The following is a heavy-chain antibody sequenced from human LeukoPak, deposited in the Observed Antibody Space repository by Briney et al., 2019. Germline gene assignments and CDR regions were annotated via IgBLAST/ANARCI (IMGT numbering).Heavy chain of an antibody. V-gene: IGHV1-69*13. CDR1: GGTFISYA. CDR3: ALYKGSGSYYPIDY. CDR2: IIPIFGTA. D-gene: IGHD3-10*01. J-gene: IGHJ4*02. Sequence: ASVKVSCKASGGTFISYAISWVRQAPGQGLEWMGGIIPIFGTANYAQKFQGRVTITADESTSTAYMELSSLRSEDTAVYYCALYKGSGSYYPIDYWGQGTLVTVSS.